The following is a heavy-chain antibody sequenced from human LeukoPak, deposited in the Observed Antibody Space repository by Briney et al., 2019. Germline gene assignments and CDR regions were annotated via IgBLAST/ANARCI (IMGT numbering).Heavy chain of an antibody. D-gene: IGHD2-21*02. CDR2: IYTSGST. J-gene: IGHJ4*02. CDR3: ARAPYCGGDCFALTH. V-gene: IGHV4-61*02. Sequence: SQTLSLTCTVSGVSISSGSYYWSWIRQPAGKGLEWIGRIYTSGSTNYNPSLKSRVTISVDTSKNQFSLKLSSVTAADTAVYYCARAPYCGGDCFALTHWGQGTLVTVSS. CDR1: GVSISSGSYY.